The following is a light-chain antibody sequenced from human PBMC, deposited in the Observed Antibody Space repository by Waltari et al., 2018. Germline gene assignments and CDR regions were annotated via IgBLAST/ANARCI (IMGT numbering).Light chain of an antibody. CDR2: EFS. CDR1: SSDVGGYNY. CDR3: SSYTSSSTLYV. V-gene: IGLV2-14*01. Sequence: QSALTQPASVSGSPGQSITISCTGTSSDVGGYNYVSWYQQHSGKAPKLMIYEFSNRPSGFSNRFSGSKSGNTASLTISGLQAEDDADYYCSSYTSSSTLYVFGTGTKVTVL. J-gene: IGLJ1*01.